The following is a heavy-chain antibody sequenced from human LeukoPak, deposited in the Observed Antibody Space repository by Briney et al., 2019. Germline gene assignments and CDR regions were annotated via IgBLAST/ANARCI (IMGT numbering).Heavy chain of an antibody. CDR1: GFTFSSYW. CDR3: ARDGAFCSSTRCPGNDY. CDR2: INQEGSEK. Sequence: GGSLRLSCAASGFTFSSYWMSWVRQAPGKGLECVANINQEGSEKSYVDSVRGRFTISRDNAKNSVYLQMNSLRVEDTAVYYCARDGAFCSSTRCPGNDYWGQGTLVTVSS. V-gene: IGHV3-7*01. J-gene: IGHJ4*02. D-gene: IGHD2-2*01.